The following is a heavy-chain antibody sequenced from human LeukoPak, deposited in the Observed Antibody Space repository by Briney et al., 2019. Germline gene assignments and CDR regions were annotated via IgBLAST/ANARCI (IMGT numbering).Heavy chain of an antibody. Sequence: ASVTVSFKASGYTFTDYYMHWVGQAPGQGGEWMGWINPNSGGTNYTQKFQGGVTMTRDTSISTAYMELSRLRSDDTAVYYCALSGYSIGPVPYYYYGMDVWGKGTTVTVSS. V-gene: IGHV1-2*02. CDR3: ALSGYSIGPVPYYYYGMDV. CDR1: GYTFTDYY. D-gene: IGHD6-19*01. J-gene: IGHJ6*04. CDR2: INPNSGGT.